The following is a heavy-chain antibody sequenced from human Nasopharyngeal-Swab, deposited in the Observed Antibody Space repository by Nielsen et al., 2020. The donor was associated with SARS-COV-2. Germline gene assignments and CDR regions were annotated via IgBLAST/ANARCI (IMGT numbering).Heavy chain of an antibody. Sequence: GGSLRLSCAASGFTFDDYAMHWVRQAPGKGLEWVSGISWNSGSIGYADSVKGRFTISRDNAKNSLYLQMNSLRAEDTALYYCAKLCGWYDDAFDIWGQGTMVTVSS. D-gene: IGHD6-19*01. J-gene: IGHJ3*02. CDR1: GFTFDDYA. CDR3: AKLCGWYDDAFDI. V-gene: IGHV3-9*01. CDR2: ISWNSGSI.